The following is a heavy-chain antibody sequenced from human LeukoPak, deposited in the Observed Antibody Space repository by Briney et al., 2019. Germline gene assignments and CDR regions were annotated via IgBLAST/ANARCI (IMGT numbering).Heavy chain of an antibody. CDR1: GGSISSGSYY. D-gene: IGHD2-15*01. J-gene: IGHJ4*02. CDR3: ARVGGY. Sequence: PSQTLSLTCTVSGGSISSGSYYWSWIRQPAGKGLEWIGRIYTSGSTNYNPSLKSRVTISVDTSKNQFSLKLSSVTAADTAVYYCARVGGYWDQGTLVTVSS. V-gene: IGHV4-61*02. CDR2: IYTSGST.